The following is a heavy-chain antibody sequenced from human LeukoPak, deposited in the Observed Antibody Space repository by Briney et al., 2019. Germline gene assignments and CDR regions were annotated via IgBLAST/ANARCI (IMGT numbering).Heavy chain of an antibody. CDR3: ARGLGLVFWFDP. CDR2: IIPILGIA. Sequence: ASVKVSCKASGGTFSSYAISWVRQAPGQGIEWMGRIIPILGIANYAQKFQGRVTITADKSTSTAYMELSSLRFEDTAVYYCARGLGLVFWFDPWGQGTLVTVSS. V-gene: IGHV1-69*04. CDR1: GGTFSSYA. D-gene: IGHD2-2*01. J-gene: IGHJ5*02.